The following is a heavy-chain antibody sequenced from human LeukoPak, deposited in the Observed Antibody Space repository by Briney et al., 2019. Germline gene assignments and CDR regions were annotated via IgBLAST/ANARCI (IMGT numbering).Heavy chain of an antibody. V-gene: IGHV3-11*06. D-gene: IGHD6-19*01. CDR1: GFTFSDYY. Sequence: GGSLRLPCAASGFTFSDYYMSWIRQAPGKGLESVSYISSSSSYTNYADSVKGRFTISRDNAKNSLYLQMNSLRAEDTAVYYCARDRAGSRDAFDIWGQGTMVTVSS. CDR3: ARDRAGSRDAFDI. CDR2: ISSSSSYT. J-gene: IGHJ3*02.